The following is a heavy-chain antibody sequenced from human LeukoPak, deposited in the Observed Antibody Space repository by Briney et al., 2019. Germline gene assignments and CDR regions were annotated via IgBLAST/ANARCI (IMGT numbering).Heavy chain of an antibody. CDR3: AREKSRDGHNGGLQYLRMVV. J-gene: IGHJ6*04. D-gene: IGHD5-24*01. V-gene: IGHV3-30*04. CDR1: RFIFINSL. CDR2: IEHDGRHM. Sequence: GGSLRLSCAGSRFIFINSLKHGVRQAPGKGLEWVAVIEHDGRHMYYADSVKGRFTVSRDNSQNTVYLQMNSLRVDDTALYYCAREKSRDGHNGGLQYLRMVVWGKGITVTVSS.